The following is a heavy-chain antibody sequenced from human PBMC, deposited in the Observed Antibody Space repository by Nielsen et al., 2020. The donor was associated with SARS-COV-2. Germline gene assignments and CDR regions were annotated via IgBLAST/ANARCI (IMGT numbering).Heavy chain of an antibody. CDR3: AKHEGED. D-gene: IGHD3-10*01. CDR2: ISESGGAT. V-gene: IGHV3-23*01. J-gene: IGHJ4*02. Sequence: GGSLRLSCVASGFSFSNYVMNWVRQAPGKGLEWVSAISESGGATYYTDSVKGRFTISRDNSRNTLYLEMNSLRADDTAVYYCAKHEGEDWGQGTLVTVFS. CDR1: GFSFSNYV.